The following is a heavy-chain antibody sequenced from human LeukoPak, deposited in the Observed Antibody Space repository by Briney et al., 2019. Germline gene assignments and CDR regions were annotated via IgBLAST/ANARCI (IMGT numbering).Heavy chain of an antibody. Sequence: PSETLSLTCSVSGGSISSGDYYWSWIRQPPGKGLEWIGYIYYSGSTYYNPSLKSRVTISVDTSKNQFSLKLSSVTAADTAVYYCASHPITMVQGVPCWGQGTLVTVSS. D-gene: IGHD3-10*01. CDR1: GGSISSGDYY. V-gene: IGHV4-30-4*08. CDR3: ASHPITMVQGVPC. J-gene: IGHJ4*02. CDR2: IYYSGST.